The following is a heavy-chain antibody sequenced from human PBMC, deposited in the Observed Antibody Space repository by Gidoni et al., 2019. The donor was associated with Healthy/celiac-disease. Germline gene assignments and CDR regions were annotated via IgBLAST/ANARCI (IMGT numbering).Heavy chain of an antibody. CDR2: INHSGST. D-gene: IGHD3-10*01. CDR3: ARRFRYYFDY. V-gene: IGHV4-34*01. CDR1: GGSFSGYY. Sequence: QVQLQQWGAGLLKPSETLSLTCAVYGGSFSGYYWSWIRQPPGKGLEWIGEINHSGSTNYNLSLKSRVTISVDTSKNQFSLKLSSVTAADTAVYYCARRFRYYFDYWGQGTLVTVSS. J-gene: IGHJ4*02.